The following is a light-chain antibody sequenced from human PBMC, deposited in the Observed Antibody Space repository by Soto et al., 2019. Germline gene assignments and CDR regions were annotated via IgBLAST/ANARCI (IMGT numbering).Light chain of an antibody. CDR3: QQYNSYCT. Sequence: DIQMTQSPSTLSASVGDRVTITCRASQSINSWLAWYQQKPGKAPKLLIYKASSLESGVPSRFSGSGSGTEFTLTISSLQPDDFAIYYCQQYNSYCTFGQGTKVEIK. J-gene: IGKJ1*01. CDR1: QSINSW. CDR2: KAS. V-gene: IGKV1-5*03.